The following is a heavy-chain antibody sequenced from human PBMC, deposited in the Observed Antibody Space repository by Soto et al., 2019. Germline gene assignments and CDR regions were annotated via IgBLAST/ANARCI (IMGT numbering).Heavy chain of an antibody. D-gene: IGHD1-1*01. CDR3: AREGTGTTHYYYGMDV. V-gene: IGHV4-31*03. CDR1: GGSISSGGYY. J-gene: IGHJ6*02. CDR2: IYYSGST. Sequence: SEILSLTCTVSGGSISSGGYYWSWIRQHPGKGLEWIGYIYYSGSTYYNPSLKSRVTISVDTSKNQFSLKLSSVTAADTAVYYCAREGTGTTHYYYGMDVWGQGTTVTVSS.